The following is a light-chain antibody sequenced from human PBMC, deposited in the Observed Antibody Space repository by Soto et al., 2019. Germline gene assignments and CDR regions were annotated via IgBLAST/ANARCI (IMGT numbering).Light chain of an antibody. V-gene: IGKV1-5*01. Sequence: QMTQSPSTLSASVGDRVTITCRASQNINTWLAWYQQKPGTAPRLLLYDVSTLQSGVPSRFSGSGSGTEFTRTITSLQPDDSAIYYCQQYDGYFGPGTKV. CDR3: QQYDGY. CDR2: DVS. CDR1: QNINTW. J-gene: IGKJ3*01.